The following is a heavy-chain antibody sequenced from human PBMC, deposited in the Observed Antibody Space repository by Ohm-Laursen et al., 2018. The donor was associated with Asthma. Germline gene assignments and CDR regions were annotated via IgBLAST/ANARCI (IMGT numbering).Heavy chain of an antibody. V-gene: IGHV1-69*13. D-gene: IGHD1-1*01. Sequence: GASVKVSCKTSGGTFSSYAISWVRQAPGQGLEWMGGIIPMFGTAEYPQKFQARVTISADESTSTAYMELSSLRSEDTAVYYCARRTGVDAFDMWGQGTTVIVSS. CDR1: GGTFSSYA. CDR3: ARRTGVDAFDM. J-gene: IGHJ3*02. CDR2: IIPMFGTA.